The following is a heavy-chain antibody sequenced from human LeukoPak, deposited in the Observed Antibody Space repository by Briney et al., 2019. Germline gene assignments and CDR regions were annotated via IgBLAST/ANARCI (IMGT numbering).Heavy chain of an antibody. V-gene: IGHV4-39*01. D-gene: IGHD5-24*01. Sequence: PSETLSLTCTVSGGSISSSSYYWSWIRQPPGKGLEWIGEINHSGSTNYNPSLKSRVTISVDTSKNQFSLKLSSVTAADTAVYYCARHGRDGYSSLDYWGQGTLVTVSS. CDR1: GGSISSSSYY. CDR2: INHSGST. J-gene: IGHJ4*02. CDR3: ARHGRDGYSSLDY.